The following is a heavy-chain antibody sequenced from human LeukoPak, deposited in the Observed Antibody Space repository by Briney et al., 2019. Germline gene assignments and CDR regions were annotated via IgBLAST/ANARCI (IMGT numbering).Heavy chain of an antibody. Sequence: GGSLRLSCAASGFTFSNYFMSWVRQAPGKGLEWVANINKDGSGTSYADSVKGRLTISRDNAKNTVYLEMNSLSVEDTATYYCIRDFRSADLWGQGTLVTVTS. CDR3: IRDFRSADL. J-gene: IGHJ5*02. V-gene: IGHV3-7*01. CDR2: INKDGSGT. CDR1: GFTFSNYF.